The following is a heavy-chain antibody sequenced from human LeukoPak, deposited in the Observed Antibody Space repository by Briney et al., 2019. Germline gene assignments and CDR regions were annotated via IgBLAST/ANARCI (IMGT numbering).Heavy chain of an antibody. Sequence: PGGSLRLSCAASGFTFSYFSMNWVRQAPGKGLERISYLNPISGDIWYADSVKGRFTISRDNAKNSQYLQMNSLIDEDTAVYHCVRDHHYAFDSWGQGTLVTVSS. CDR2: LNPISGDI. D-gene: IGHD3-16*01. CDR1: GFTFSYFS. CDR3: VRDHHYAFDS. J-gene: IGHJ4*02. V-gene: IGHV3-48*02.